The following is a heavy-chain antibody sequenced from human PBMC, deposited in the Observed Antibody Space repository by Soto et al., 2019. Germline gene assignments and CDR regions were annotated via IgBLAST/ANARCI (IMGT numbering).Heavy chain of an antibody. V-gene: IGHV4-30-4*01. D-gene: IGHD2-15*01. Sequence: SETLSLTCTVSGGSISSGDYYWSWIRQPPGKGLEWIGYIYYSGSTYYNPSLKSRVTISVDTSKNQFSLKLSSVTAADTAVYYCARGPVVGAPPPANWGQGTLVTAPQ. CDR2: IYYSGST. CDR1: GGSISSGDYY. CDR3: ARGPVVGAPPPAN. J-gene: IGHJ4*02.